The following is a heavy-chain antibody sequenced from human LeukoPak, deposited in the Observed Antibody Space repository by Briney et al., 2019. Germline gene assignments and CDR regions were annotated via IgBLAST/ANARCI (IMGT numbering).Heavy chain of an antibody. CDR3: ARVDSFVRGVRD. J-gene: IGHJ4*02. D-gene: IGHD3-10*01. CDR1: GGSISSYY. V-gene: IGHV4-59*01. CDR2: IYYSGST. Sequence: SETLSLTCTVSGGSISSYYWSWIRQPPGKGLEWIGYIYYSGSTNYNPSLKSRVTISVDTSKNQFSLKLSSVTAADTAVYYCARVDSFVRGVRDWGQGTLVTVSS.